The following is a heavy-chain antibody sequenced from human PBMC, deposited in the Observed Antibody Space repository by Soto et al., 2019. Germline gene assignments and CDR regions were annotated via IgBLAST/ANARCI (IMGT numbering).Heavy chain of an antibody. J-gene: IGHJ3*01. CDR3: ASRASR. D-gene: IGHD1-26*01. V-gene: IGHV3-48*03. Sequence: GGSLRLSCAVSGFTFSSSEMYWVRQAPGKGLEWISYIHPSGQPIFYADSVKGRFTISRDNANNSLFLQMNSLRAEDTAVYYCASRASRWGQGTMVTVSS. CDR1: GFTFSSSE. CDR2: IHPSGQPI.